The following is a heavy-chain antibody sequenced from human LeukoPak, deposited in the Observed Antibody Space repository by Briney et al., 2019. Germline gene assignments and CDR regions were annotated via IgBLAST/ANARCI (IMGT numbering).Heavy chain of an antibody. CDR2: ISGSGGDT. CDR1: GFTFSNYA. CDR3: AQYCSGGGCWSYYYYGMDV. Sequence: GSLRLSCTASGFTFSNYAMNWVRQAPGRGLEWVSTISGSGGDTYYADSVKGRFTISRDNSENTLFLLMNSLRAEDTAVYYCAQYCSGGGCWSYYYYGMDVWGQGTTVTVSS. J-gene: IGHJ6*02. V-gene: IGHV3-23*01. D-gene: IGHD2-15*01.